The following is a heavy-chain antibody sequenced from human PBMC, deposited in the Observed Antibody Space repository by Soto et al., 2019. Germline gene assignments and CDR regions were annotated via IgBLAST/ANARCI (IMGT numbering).Heavy chain of an antibody. CDR2: IIPISGRT. D-gene: IGHD5-12*01. J-gene: IGHJ4*02. CDR1: RGTFSSLG. V-gene: IGHV1-69*01. Sequence: QVQLVQSGAEVKRPGSSVKVSCEASRGTFSSLGFTWVRQAPGQGLEWMGGIIPISGRTTFAPKFLGRVTSTADDSTRTTYMELTALTSDDTAIYYCAARGTQGRWLEFADYWGQGTLVTVSS. CDR3: AARGTQGRWLEFADY.